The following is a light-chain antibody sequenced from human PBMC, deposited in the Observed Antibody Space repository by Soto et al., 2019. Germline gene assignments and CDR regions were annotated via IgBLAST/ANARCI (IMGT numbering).Light chain of an antibody. CDR2: GAS. CDR3: KQYGNSRGT. Sequence: EIVFTQSPATLSLSPGERATLSCRASQSVSSYLAWYQQKPGQAHRLLIYGASSRATGIPDRFSGSGSGTDFTLTIRGLEPEDSAVYYCKQYGNSRGTFGQGTKVDIK. CDR1: QSVSSY. J-gene: IGKJ1*01. V-gene: IGKV3-20*01.